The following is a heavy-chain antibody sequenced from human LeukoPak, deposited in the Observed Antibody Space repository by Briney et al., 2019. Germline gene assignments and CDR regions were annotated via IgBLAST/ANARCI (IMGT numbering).Heavy chain of an antibody. D-gene: IGHD4-23*01. CDR3: ARAYMVAYGGNPVFDY. J-gene: IGHJ4*02. CDR2: IIPILGIA. Sequence: SVKVSCKASGGTFSSYAISWVRQAPGQGLEWMGRIIPILGIANYAQKFQGRVTITADKSTSTAYMELSSLRSEDTAVYYCARAYMVAYGGNPVFDYWGQGTLVTVSS. CDR1: GGTFSSYA. V-gene: IGHV1-69*04.